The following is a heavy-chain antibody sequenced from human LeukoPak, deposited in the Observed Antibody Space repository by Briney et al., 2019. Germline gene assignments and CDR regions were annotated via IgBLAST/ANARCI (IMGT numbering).Heavy chain of an antibody. D-gene: IGHD1-1*01. CDR1: GFTFSSYA. CDR2: ISYDGSNK. Sequence: GGSLRLSCAASGFTFSSYAMHWVRQAPGKGLEWVAVISYDGSNKYYADSVKGRFTISRDNSKNTLYLQMNSLRAEDTAVYYCARDPLGTRPGFDYWGQGTLVTVSS. V-gene: IGHV3-30*04. J-gene: IGHJ4*02. CDR3: ARDPLGTRPGFDY.